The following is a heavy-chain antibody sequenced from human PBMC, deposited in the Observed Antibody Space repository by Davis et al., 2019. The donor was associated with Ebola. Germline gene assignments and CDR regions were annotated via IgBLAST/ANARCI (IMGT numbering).Heavy chain of an antibody. D-gene: IGHD3-22*01. V-gene: IGHV4-34*01. J-gene: IGHJ4*02. CDR3: ARGGGDSSGYTLDY. CDR2: INHSGST. CDR1: GGSFSGYY. Sequence: PSETLSLTCAVYGGSFSGYYWSWIRQPPGKGLEWIGEINHSGSTNYNPSLKSRVTISVDTSKNQFSLKLSSVTAADTAVYYCARGGGDSSGYTLDYWGQGTLVTVPS.